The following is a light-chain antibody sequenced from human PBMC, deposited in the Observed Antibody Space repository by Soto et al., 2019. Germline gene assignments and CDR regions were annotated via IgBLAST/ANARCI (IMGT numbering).Light chain of an antibody. CDR1: SSNIGAGYD. CDR3: QSYDNSLSGL. V-gene: IGLV1-40*01. CDR2: GNS. Sequence: QSVLTQPPSVSGAPGQRVTISCTGSSSNIGAGYDVHWYQQLPGSAPKLLIYGNSNRPSGVPDRFSGSKSGTSASLAITGLKAEDEADYYCQSYDNSLSGLFGGGTKLTVL. J-gene: IGLJ2*01.